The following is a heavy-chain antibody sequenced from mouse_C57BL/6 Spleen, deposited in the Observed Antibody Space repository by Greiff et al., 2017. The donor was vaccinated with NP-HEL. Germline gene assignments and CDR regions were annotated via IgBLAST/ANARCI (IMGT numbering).Heavy chain of an antibody. CDR3: AREGGFSHFDY. J-gene: IGHJ2*01. V-gene: IGHV5-4*01. Sequence: EVQLVESGGGLVKPGGSLKLSCAASGFTFSSYAMSWVRQTPEKRLEWVATISDGGSYTYYPDNVKGRFTNSRDNAKNNLYLQMSHLKSEDTAMYYCAREGGFSHFDYWGRGTTLTVSS. CDR1: GFTFSSYA. CDR2: ISDGGSYT.